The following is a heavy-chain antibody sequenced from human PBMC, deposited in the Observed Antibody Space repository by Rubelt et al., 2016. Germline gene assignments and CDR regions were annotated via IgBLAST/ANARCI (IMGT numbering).Heavy chain of an antibody. V-gene: IGHV4-59*08. D-gene: IGHD6-6*01. Sequence: QVQLQESGPGLVKPSETLSLTCSVSGDSISTYFWSWIRQPPGKGLEWIGYIYYTGSTNYNSSLKRRVTISVDTSKNQFSLKLSSVTASDTAVYYCGRSPPSSSSDPDYWGQGTLVTVSS. CDR2: IYYTGST. CDR1: GDSISTYF. J-gene: IGHJ4*02. CDR3: GRSPPSSSSDPDY.